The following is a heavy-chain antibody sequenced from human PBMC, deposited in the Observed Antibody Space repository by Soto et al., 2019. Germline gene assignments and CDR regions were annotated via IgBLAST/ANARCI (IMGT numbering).Heavy chain of an antibody. V-gene: IGHV3-21*01. CDR1: GFTFSSYS. CDR3: ARDPSAIVLSRHYYYYYMDV. CDR2: ISSSSSYI. Sequence: EVQLVESGGGLVKPGGSLRLSCAASGFTFSSYSMNWVRQAPGKGLEWVSSISSSSSYIYYADSVKGRFTISRDNAKNSLYLQMNSLRAEDTAVYYCARDPSAIVLSRHYYYYYMDVWGKGTTVTVSS. D-gene: IGHD2-8*01. J-gene: IGHJ6*03.